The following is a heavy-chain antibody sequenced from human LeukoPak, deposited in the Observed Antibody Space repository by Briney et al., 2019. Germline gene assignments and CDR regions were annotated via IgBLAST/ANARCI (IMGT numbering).Heavy chain of an antibody. CDR1: GYTFTSYG. V-gene: IGHV1-18*04. Sequence: EASVKVSCKASGYTFTSYGISWVRQAPGQGLEWMGWISAYNGNTNYAQKLQGRVTMSTDTSTSTAYMELRSLRSDDTAVYYCARDWGAAAGYYYGTDVWGKGTTVTVSS. CDR2: ISAYNGNT. D-gene: IGHD6-13*01. CDR3: ARDWGAAAGYYYGTDV. J-gene: IGHJ6*04.